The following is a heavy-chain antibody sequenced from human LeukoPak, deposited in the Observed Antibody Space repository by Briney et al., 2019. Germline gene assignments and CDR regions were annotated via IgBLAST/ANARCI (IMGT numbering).Heavy chain of an antibody. J-gene: IGHJ4*02. Sequence: GGSLRLSCAASGFTFSSYGMHWVRQAPGKGLEWVAFIRYDGSNKYYADSVKGRFTISRDNSKNTLYLQMNSLRAEDTAVYYCATVWFGEFLFGLDFDYWGQGTLVTVSS. V-gene: IGHV3-30*02. CDR2: IRYDGSNK. CDR1: GFTFSSYG. CDR3: ATVWFGEFLFGLDFDY. D-gene: IGHD3-10*01.